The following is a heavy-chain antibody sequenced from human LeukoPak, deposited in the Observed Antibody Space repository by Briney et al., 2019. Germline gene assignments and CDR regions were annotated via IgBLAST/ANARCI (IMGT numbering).Heavy chain of an antibody. Sequence: GGSLRLSCAASGFTFSSYAMNWVRQAPGKGLEWVALISYDGSNKNYADSVKGRFTISRDNSKNTLYLQMNSLRAEDTAVYYCARDVCSGESCHRSWFDPWGQGTLVTVSS. V-gene: IGHV3-30-3*01. D-gene: IGHD2-15*01. CDR3: ARDVCSGESCHRSWFDP. CDR2: ISYDGSNK. CDR1: GFTFSSYA. J-gene: IGHJ5*02.